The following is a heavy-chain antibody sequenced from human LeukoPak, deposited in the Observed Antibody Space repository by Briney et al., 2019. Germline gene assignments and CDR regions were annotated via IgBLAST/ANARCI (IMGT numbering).Heavy chain of an antibody. V-gene: IGHV3-7*01. D-gene: IGHD3-3*01. CDR2: IKQDGTKK. Sequence: PGGSLRLSCAASAFTFSNYWMSWVRQAPGRGLEWVANIKQDGTKKYYVDSVKGRFTISRDNAKNSLYLQMNSLRAEDTAVYYCARDQGFDFWSGFPDSWGQGTLVTVSS. J-gene: IGHJ4*02. CDR1: AFTFSNYW. CDR3: ARDQGFDFWSGFPDS.